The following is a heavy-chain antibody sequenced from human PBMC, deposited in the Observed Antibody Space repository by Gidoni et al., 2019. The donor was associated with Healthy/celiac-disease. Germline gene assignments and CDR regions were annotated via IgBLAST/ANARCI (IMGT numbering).Heavy chain of an antibody. CDR1: GGSISSSSYY. CDR3: ARQPRDTAMVEPYYYYYGMDV. V-gene: IGHV4-39*01. J-gene: IGHJ6*02. Sequence: QLQLQESCPGLVKPSETLSLTCTVSGGSISSSSYYWGWIRQPPGKGLEWIGSIYYSGSTYYNPSLKSRVTISVDTSKNQFSLKRSSVTAADTAVYYCARQPRDTAMVEPYYYYYGMDVWGQGTTVTVSS. CDR2: IYYSGST. D-gene: IGHD5-18*01.